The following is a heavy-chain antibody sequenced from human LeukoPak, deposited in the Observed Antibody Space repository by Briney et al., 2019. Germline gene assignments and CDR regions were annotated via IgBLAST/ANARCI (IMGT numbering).Heavy chain of an antibody. CDR3: ARDSSIRDHFDY. CDR2: IWYDGSNK. V-gene: IGHV3-33*01. J-gene: IGHJ4*02. D-gene: IGHD3-10*01. CDR1: GFTFSSYG. Sequence: GGSLRLSCAASGFTFSSYGMHWVRQAPGKGLEWVAVIWYDGSNKYYADSVEGRFTISRDNSKNTLYLQMNSLRAEDTAVYYCARDSSIRDHFDYWGQGTLVTVSS.